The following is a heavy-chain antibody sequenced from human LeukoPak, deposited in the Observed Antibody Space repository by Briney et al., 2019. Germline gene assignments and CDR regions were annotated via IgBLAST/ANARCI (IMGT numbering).Heavy chain of an antibody. D-gene: IGHD3-22*01. CDR1: GGSISSGGYS. CDR2: IYHSGST. CDR3: ARHDDSSGRDAFDI. J-gene: IGHJ3*02. Sequence: SETLSLTCAVSGGSISSGGYSWSWIRQPPGKGLEWIGYIYHSGSTYYNPSLKSRVTISVDRPENQFSLKLSSVTAADTAVYYCARHDDSSGRDAFDIWGQGTMVTVSS. V-gene: IGHV4-30-2*01.